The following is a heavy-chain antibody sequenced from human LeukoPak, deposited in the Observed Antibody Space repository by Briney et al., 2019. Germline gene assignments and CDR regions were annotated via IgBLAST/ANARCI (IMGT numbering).Heavy chain of an antibody. D-gene: IGHD6-13*01. J-gene: IGHJ5*02. CDR2: IKQDGSEK. CDR1: GFTFSSYW. CDR3: AKGAAAGLNWFDP. Sequence: PGGSLRLSCAASGFTFSSYWMSWVRQAPGKGLEWVANIKQDGSEKYYVDSVKGRFTISRDNAKNSLYLQMNSLRAEDTAVYYCAKGAAAGLNWFDPWGQGTLVTVSS. V-gene: IGHV3-7*03.